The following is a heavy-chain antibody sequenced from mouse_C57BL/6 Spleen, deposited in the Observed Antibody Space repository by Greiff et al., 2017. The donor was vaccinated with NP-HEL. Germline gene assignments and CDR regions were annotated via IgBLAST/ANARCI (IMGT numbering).Heavy chain of an antibody. J-gene: IGHJ3*01. D-gene: IGHD4-1*01. CDR2: ISYDGSN. CDR1: GYSITSGYY. CDR3: ARTGTEGFAY. V-gene: IGHV3-6*01. Sequence: EVQLQQSGPGLVKPSQSLSLTCSVTGYSITSGYYWNWILQFPGNKLEWMGYISYDGSNNYNPSLKNRISITRDTSKNQFFLKLNSVTTEDTATYYCARTGTEGFAYWGQGTLVTVSA.